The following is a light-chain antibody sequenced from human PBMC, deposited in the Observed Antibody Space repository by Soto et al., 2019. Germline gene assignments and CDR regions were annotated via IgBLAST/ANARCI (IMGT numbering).Light chain of an antibody. Sequence: EIVLTQSPGTLSLSPGERATLSCRTSQSVSSSYLAWYQQKPGQAPRLLISGASSRATGIPGRFSGSGSGTDFTLTSSRLEPEDFAFYYCQVYGSPCTVGPGTKVDSK. V-gene: IGKV3-20*01. CDR2: GAS. CDR3: QVYGSPCT. CDR1: QSVSSSY. J-gene: IGKJ3*01.